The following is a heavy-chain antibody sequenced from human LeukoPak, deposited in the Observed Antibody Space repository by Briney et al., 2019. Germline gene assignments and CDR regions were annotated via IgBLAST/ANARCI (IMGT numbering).Heavy chain of an antibody. D-gene: IGHD5-18*01. CDR1: GGSISSSSYY. J-gene: IGHJ5*02. CDR3: ARKDVDTAIFSGHWFDP. Sequence: SETLSLTCTVSGGSISSSSYYWGWIRQPPGKGLEWIGSIYYSGSTYYNPSLKSRVTISVDTSKNQFSLKLSSVTAADTAVYYCARKDVDTAIFSGHWFDPWGQGTLVTVSS. CDR2: IYYSGST. V-gene: IGHV4-39*01.